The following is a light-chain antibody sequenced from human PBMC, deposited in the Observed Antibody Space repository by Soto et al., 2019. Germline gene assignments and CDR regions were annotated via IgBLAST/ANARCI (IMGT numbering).Light chain of an antibody. J-gene: IGKJ3*01. CDR2: GAS. V-gene: IGKV3-20*01. CDR3: HQYGGSQFT. Sequence: EIVLTQSPGTLSLSPGERATLSCRASQSVTSSYLAWSQQKPGQAPRGLFFGASSRAAGVPDRFSGSGSGTDFTLTISRLEPEDFAVYYCHQYGGSQFTFGPGTTVDIK. CDR1: QSVTSSY.